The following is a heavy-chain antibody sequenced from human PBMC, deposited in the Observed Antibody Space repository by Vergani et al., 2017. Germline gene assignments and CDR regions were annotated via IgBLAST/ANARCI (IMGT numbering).Heavy chain of an antibody. CDR1: GFTFSSYL. Sequence: EVQLVESGGGLVQPGGSLRLSCAASGFTFSSYLMSWVRQAPGKGLEWVANIKQDGSEKYYVDSVKGRLTISRDNAKNSLHLQMNSLRAEDTAVYYCARVIYCSGGSGLINGMEVWGQGTTVTVSS. D-gene: IGHD2-15*01. CDR2: IKQDGSEK. CDR3: ARVIYCSGGSGLINGMEV. J-gene: IGHJ6*02. V-gene: IGHV3-7*01.